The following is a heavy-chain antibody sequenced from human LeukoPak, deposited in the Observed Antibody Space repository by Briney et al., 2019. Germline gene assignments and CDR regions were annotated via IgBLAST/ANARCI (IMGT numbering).Heavy chain of an antibody. CDR3: AKSYSSSWYYFDY. J-gene: IGHJ4*02. Sequence: PGGSLRLSCAGSGFIFSTYSMIWVRQAPGKGLEWVSAISGSGGSTYYADSVKGRFTISRDNSKNTLYLQMNSLRAEDTAEYYCAKSYSSSWYYFDYWGQGTLVTVSS. V-gene: IGHV3-23*01. CDR2: ISGSGGST. D-gene: IGHD6-13*01. CDR1: GFIFSTYS.